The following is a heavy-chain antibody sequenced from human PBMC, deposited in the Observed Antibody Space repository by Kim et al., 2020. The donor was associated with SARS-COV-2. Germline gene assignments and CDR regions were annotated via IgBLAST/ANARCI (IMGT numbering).Heavy chain of an antibody. J-gene: IGHJ4*02. Sequence: SETLSLTCTVSGGSISSSSYYWGWIRQPPGKGLEWIGSIYYSGSTYYNPSLKSRVTISVDTSKNQFSLKLSSVTAADTAVYYCARDKRYFDWLFPDYWGQGTLVTVSS. CDR1: GGSISSSSYY. CDR2: IYYSGST. D-gene: IGHD3-9*01. V-gene: IGHV4-39*07. CDR3: ARDKRYFDWLFPDY.